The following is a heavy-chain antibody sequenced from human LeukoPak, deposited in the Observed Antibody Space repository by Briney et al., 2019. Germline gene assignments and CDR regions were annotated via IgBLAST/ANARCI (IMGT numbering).Heavy chain of an antibody. J-gene: IGHJ4*02. Sequence: SETLSLTCTVSGGSISSYYWSWIRQPPGKGLEWIGYIYYSGSTNYNPSLKSRVTISVDTSKNQFSLKLSSVTAADTAVYYCASTYYYGSGSYLGPFGYWGQGTLVTVSS. CDR1: GGSISSYY. V-gene: IGHV4-59*01. D-gene: IGHD3-10*01. CDR2: IYYSGST. CDR3: ASTYYYGSGSYLGPFGY.